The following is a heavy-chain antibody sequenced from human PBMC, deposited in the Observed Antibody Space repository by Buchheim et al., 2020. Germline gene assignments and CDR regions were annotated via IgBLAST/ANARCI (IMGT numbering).Heavy chain of an antibody. CDR1: GFTFSSYW. J-gene: IGHJ4*02. Sequence: EVQVVESGGGLVQPGGSLRLSCAASGFTFSSYWMNWVRGAPGRGREWLANINEEGRGGSYGDSVKGGFTVSREIAKNSLYLQMNRLTVEDTAVYYCARGTLSPGIDYWGRGTL. CDR2: INEEGRGG. D-gene: IGHD3-10*01. V-gene: IGHV3-7*01. CDR3: ARGTLSPGIDY.